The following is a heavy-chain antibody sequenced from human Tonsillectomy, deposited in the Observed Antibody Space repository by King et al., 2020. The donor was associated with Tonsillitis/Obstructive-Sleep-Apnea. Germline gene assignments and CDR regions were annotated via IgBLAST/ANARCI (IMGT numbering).Heavy chain of an antibody. Sequence: QLQESGPGLVKPSETLSLTCTVSGGSISSSSYYWGWIRQPPGKGLEWIGSIYYNGNTYYNPPLKSRVTMSVDTSKNQFSLKRNSVTAADTAVYYCAGHARNWFDPWGQGTLVTVSS. CDR2: IYYNGNT. V-gene: IGHV4-39*01. CDR1: GGSISSSSYY. CDR3: AGHARNWFDP. J-gene: IGHJ5*02.